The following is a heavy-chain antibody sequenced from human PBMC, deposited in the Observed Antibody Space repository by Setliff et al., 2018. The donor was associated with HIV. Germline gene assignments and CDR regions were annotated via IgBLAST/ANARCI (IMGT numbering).Heavy chain of an antibody. Sequence: ASVKVSCKASGYTFTGYYMHWVRQAPGQGLEWVGWINGNSGATNYAQKFQGRVTITRDTSTNTAYMELTRLRSDDTAVYYCAREVAARPYFDFWGQGTLITVSS. CDR2: INGNSGAT. V-gene: IGHV1-2*02. D-gene: IGHD6-6*01. CDR1: GYTFTGYY. J-gene: IGHJ4*02. CDR3: AREVAARPYFDF.